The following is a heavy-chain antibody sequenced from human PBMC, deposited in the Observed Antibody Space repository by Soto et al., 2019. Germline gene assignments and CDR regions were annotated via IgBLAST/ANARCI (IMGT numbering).Heavy chain of an antibody. J-gene: IGHJ4*02. Sequence: PGGSLRLSCAASGFTFSSYGMHWVRQAPGKGLEWVAVISYDGSNKYYADFVKGRFTISRDNSKNTLYLQMNSLRAEDTAVYYCARRGSGSYYDYWGQGTLVTVSS. D-gene: IGHD1-26*01. CDR2: ISYDGSNK. CDR3: ARRGSGSYYDY. CDR1: GFTFSSYG. V-gene: IGHV3-30*03.